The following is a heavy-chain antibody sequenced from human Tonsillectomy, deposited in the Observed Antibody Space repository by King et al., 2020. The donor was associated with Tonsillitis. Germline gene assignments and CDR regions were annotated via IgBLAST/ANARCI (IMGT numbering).Heavy chain of an antibody. V-gene: IGHV3-30*17. CDR3: ATDRKYYFDS. CDR2: ISDDGAHI. J-gene: IGHJ4*02. CDR1: GFTFRGSA. Sequence: VQLVESGGGVVQPGRSLRLSCRASGFTFRGSAMHLVRQAPGKGLEWGALISDDGAHILYPDSVNGRFTISRDNSNNTLYLQMNSLRPEDTALFYCATDRKYYFDSWGQGTLVTVSS.